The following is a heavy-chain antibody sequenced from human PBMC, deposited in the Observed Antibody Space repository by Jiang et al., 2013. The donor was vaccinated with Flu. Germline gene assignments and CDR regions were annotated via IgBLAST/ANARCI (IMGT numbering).Heavy chain of an antibody. J-gene: IGHJ6*02. Sequence: EVKKPGASVKVSCKASGYTFTSYYMHWVRQAPGQGLEWMGIINPSGGSTSYAQKFQGRVTMTRDTSTSTVYMELSSLRSEDTAVYYCARARGPRTTMVRGARQGMDVWGQGTTVTVSS. CDR3: ARARGPRTTMVRGARQGMDV. CDR1: GYTFTSYY. CDR2: INPSGGST. V-gene: IGHV1-46*03. D-gene: IGHD3-10*01.